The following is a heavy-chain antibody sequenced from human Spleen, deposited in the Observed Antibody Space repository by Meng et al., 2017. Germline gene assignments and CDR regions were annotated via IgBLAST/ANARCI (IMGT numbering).Heavy chain of an antibody. Sequence: QVNLQPVGAGRLKPSETLSLHGAVSGGSLRDYYWSWVRQPPGKGLEWIGQIKHSGSTIYTPSLKSRLTMSVDTSKSQFSLTLTSVTAADAAVYYCARGPISVTHDFDSWGQGTLVTVSS. CDR2: IKHSGST. CDR3: ARGPISVTHDFDS. J-gene: IGHJ4*02. D-gene: IGHD4-17*01. V-gene: IGHV4-34*01. CDR1: GGSLRDYY.